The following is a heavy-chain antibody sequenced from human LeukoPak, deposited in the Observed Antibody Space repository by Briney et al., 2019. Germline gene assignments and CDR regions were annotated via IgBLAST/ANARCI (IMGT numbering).Heavy chain of an antibody. D-gene: IGHD2-21*02. V-gene: IGHV3-23*01. CDR3: VREAGYCASVCLKSNWFDP. CDR1: GFTFSSYA. J-gene: IGHJ5*02. CDR2: ISKGNT. Sequence: GGSLRLSCAASGFTFSSYAMSWVRQPPGKGLEWVSAISKGNTYYADSVRGRFTISRDDSKNMVYLQMNSLRDEDTALYYCVREAGYCASVCLKSNWFDPWGQGTLVTVSS.